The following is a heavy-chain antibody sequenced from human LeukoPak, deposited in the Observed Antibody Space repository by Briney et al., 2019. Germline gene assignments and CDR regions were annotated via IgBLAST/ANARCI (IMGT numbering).Heavy chain of an antibody. CDR2: ISSSSSYI. D-gene: IGHD3-22*01. J-gene: IGHJ3*02. Sequence: PGGSLRLSCAASGFTFSSYSMNWVRQAPGKGLEWVSSISSSSSYIYYADSVKGRFTISRDNAKNSLYLRMNSLRAEDTAVYYCARERSPNYYDSSGYYRHDAFDIWGQGTMVTVSS. V-gene: IGHV3-21*01. CDR3: ARERSPNYYDSSGYYRHDAFDI. CDR1: GFTFSSYS.